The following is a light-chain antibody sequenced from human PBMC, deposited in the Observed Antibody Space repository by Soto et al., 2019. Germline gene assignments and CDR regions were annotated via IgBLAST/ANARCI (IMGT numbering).Light chain of an antibody. J-gene: IGKJ2*01. CDR1: QSVSSNY. Sequence: EIVLTQSPGTLSLSLGERVTLSCRASQSVSSNYLAWYQQKPGQAPRLLIYGVSSRATGIPDRFTGSGSGRDFALTISRLEPEDFAVYYCQQYGRSPYSFGQGTKVDIK. CDR3: QQYGRSPYS. CDR2: GVS. V-gene: IGKV3-20*01.